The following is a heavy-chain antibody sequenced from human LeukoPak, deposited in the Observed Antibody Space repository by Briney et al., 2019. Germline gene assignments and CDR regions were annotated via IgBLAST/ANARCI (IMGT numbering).Heavy chain of an antibody. Sequence: SETLSLTCIVSGDSVSSHYWSWIRQPPGKGLEWIAYVYYTGTSNYNPSLKSRVTISIDTSKNQFSLKLISVTAADTAVYYCARYSNHVDYFDSWGQGTLVTVSS. CDR1: GDSVSSHY. J-gene: IGHJ4*02. D-gene: IGHD4-11*01. CDR3: ARYSNHVDYFDS. CDR2: VYYTGTS. V-gene: IGHV4-59*02.